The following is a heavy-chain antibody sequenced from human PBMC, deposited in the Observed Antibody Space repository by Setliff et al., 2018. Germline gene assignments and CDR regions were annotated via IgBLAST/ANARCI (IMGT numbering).Heavy chain of an antibody. CDR3: ARHYYDSGGYYIDY. Sequence: KPSETLSLTCAVSGYSISSDSYWGWIRQPPGKGLEWIGSIYHSGRNYYNPSLKSRVIISVDTSKNQFSLKLSSVTAADTAVYYCARHYYDSGGYYIDYWGQGTLVTVS. CDR2: IYHSGRN. V-gene: IGHV4-38-2*01. CDR1: GYSISSDSY. D-gene: IGHD3-22*01. J-gene: IGHJ4*02.